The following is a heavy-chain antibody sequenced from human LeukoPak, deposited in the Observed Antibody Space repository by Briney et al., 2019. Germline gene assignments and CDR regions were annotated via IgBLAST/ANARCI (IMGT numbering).Heavy chain of an antibody. CDR1: GGSISSSSYY. J-gene: IGHJ5*02. Sequence: SETLSLTCTVSGGSISSSSYYWGWIRQPPGKGLEWIGSIYYSGSTYYNPSLKSRVTISVDTSKNQFSLKLSSVTPADPAVYTCARRPLMITFGGVIVNRFDPWGQRSLVTVSS. CDR3: ARRPLMITFGGVIVNRFDP. CDR2: IYYSGST. D-gene: IGHD3-16*02. V-gene: IGHV4-39*01.